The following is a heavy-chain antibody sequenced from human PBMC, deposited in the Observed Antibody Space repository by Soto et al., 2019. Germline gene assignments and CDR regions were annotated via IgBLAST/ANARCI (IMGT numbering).Heavy chain of an antibody. V-gene: IGHV3-21*01. CDR3: AREDSIIIPAVSDF. Sequence: PGGSLRLSCTVSGFAFNNYGINWVRQAPGKGLEWVSSISKSDYTYYSDSVKGRFAISRDNAKSSVSLQMNTLRVEDTAVYYCAREDSIIIPAVSDFWGKGTLV. D-gene: IGHD2-2*01. CDR2: ISKSDYT. J-gene: IGHJ4*02. CDR1: GFAFNNYG.